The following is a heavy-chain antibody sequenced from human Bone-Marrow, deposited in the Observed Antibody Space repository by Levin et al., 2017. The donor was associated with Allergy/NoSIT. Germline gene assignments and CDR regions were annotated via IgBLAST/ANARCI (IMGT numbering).Heavy chain of an antibody. CDR1: GFPFDDYG. CDR2: INWDGSIT. Sequence: PAGGSLRLSCAASGFPFDDYGMTWVRQAPGKGLEWVSGINWDGSITDYSDSVKGRFTISRDNAKKSLFLQMESLRADDTAIYFCARAPETYGDLLYYFDYWGQGILVTVSS. V-gene: IGHV3-20*04. D-gene: IGHD4-17*01. CDR3: ARAPETYGDLLYYFDY. J-gene: IGHJ4*02.